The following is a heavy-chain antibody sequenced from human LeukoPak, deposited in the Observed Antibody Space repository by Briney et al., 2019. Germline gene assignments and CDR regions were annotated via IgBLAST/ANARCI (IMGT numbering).Heavy chain of an antibody. CDR2: INPSGGST. V-gene: IGHV1-46*01. D-gene: IGHD6-13*01. Sequence: ASVKVSCKASGYTFTSYYMHWVRQAPGQGLEWMGIINPSGGSTSYAQKFQGRVTMTRDTSTSTVYMELSSLRSEDTAVYYCARGSVGIAAAYAFDIWGQGTMVTVSS. J-gene: IGHJ3*02. CDR1: GYTFTSYY. CDR3: ARGSVGIAAAYAFDI.